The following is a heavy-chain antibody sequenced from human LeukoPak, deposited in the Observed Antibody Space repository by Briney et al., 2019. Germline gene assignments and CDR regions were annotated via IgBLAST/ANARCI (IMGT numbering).Heavy chain of an antibody. Sequence: GGSLRLSCAASGFTFSSYSMNWVRQAPGKGLKWVSYISSSSSTIYYADSVKGRFTISRDNAKNSLYLQMNSLRAEDTAVYYCARDLDSSGYYYAGVAFDIWGQGTMVTVSS. CDR3: ARDLDSSGYYYAGVAFDI. V-gene: IGHV3-48*01. J-gene: IGHJ3*02. D-gene: IGHD3-22*01. CDR1: GFTFSSYS. CDR2: ISSSSSTI.